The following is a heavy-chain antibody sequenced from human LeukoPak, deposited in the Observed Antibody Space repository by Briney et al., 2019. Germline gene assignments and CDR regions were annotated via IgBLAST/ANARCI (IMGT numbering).Heavy chain of an antibody. V-gene: IGHV3-23*01. J-gene: IGHJ4*02. Sequence: GGSLRLSCAASGFTFSSYAMSWVRQAPGKGLEWVSAISGSGGSTYYADSVKGRFTISRDNAKNSLYLQMNSLRAEDTAVYYCARDRGHIWTTIWGRGTLVTVSS. CDR1: GFTFSSYA. D-gene: IGHD3-10*01. CDR3: ARDRGHIWTTI. CDR2: ISGSGGST.